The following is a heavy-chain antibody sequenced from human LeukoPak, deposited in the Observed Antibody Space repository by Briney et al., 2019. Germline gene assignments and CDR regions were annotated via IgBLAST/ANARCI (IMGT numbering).Heavy chain of an antibody. Sequence: ASVKVSCKASGFTFTGYYMHWVRQAPGQGLEWMGGIIPIFGTANYAQKFQGRVTITADESTSTAYMELSSLRSEDTAVYYCARPPYDFWSGYPYYFDYWGQGTLVTVSS. J-gene: IGHJ4*02. CDR3: ARPPYDFWSGYPYYFDY. CDR1: GFTFTGYY. V-gene: IGHV1-69*13. CDR2: IIPIFGTA. D-gene: IGHD3-3*01.